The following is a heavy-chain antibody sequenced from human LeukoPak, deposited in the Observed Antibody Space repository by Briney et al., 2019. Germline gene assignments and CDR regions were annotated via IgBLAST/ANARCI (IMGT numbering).Heavy chain of an antibody. J-gene: IGHJ3*02. CDR2: ISGSGGST. V-gene: IGHV3-23*01. Sequence: GGSLRLSCAASGFTFSSYAMSWVRQAPGKGPEWVSAISGSGGSTYYADSVKGRFTISRDNSKNTLYLQMNSLRAEDTAVYYCANSSLRSGAFDIWGQGTMVTVSS. CDR1: GFTFSSYA. D-gene: IGHD5-12*01. CDR3: ANSSLRSGAFDI.